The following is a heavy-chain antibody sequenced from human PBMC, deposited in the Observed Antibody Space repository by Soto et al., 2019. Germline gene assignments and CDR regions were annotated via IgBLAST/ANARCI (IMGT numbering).Heavy chain of an antibody. D-gene: IGHD2-21*02. CDR2: INSDGSST. CDR3: ARHGTYALGDCPDY. V-gene: IGHV3-74*01. Sequence: GGSLRLSCAASGFTFSSYWMHWVRQAPGKGLVWVSRINSDGSSTSYADSVKGRFTISRDNAKNTLYLQMNSLRAEDTAVYFCARHGTYALGDCPDYWGQGTLVTVSS. J-gene: IGHJ4*02. CDR1: GFTFSSYW.